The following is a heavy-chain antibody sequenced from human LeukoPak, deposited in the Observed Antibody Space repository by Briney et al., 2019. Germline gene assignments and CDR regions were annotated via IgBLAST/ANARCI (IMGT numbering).Heavy chain of an antibody. Sequence: SETLSLTCAVYGGSFSGYYWSWIRQPPGKGLEWIGEINHSGSTNYNPSLKSRVTISVDTSKNQFSLKLSSVTAADTAVYYCARASLLSSPYSYSPFDYWDQGTLVTVSS. J-gene: IGHJ4*02. CDR2: INHSGST. V-gene: IGHV4-34*01. CDR3: ARASLLSSPYSYSPFDY. CDR1: GGSFSGYY. D-gene: IGHD2-15*01.